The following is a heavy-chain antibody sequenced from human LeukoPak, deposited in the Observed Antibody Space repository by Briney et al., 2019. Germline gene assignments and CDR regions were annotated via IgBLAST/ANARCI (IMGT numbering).Heavy chain of an antibody. CDR1: GFTFSSYG. D-gene: IGHD2-15*01. Sequence: GRSLRLSCAASGFTFSSYGMHWVRQAPGKGLEWVAVTSYDGSNKYYADSVKGRFTISRDNSKNTLYLQMNSLRAEDTAVYYCATECSGGTCAEDYWGQGILVTVSS. CDR3: ATECSGGTCAEDY. CDR2: TSYDGSNK. J-gene: IGHJ4*02. V-gene: IGHV3-30*03.